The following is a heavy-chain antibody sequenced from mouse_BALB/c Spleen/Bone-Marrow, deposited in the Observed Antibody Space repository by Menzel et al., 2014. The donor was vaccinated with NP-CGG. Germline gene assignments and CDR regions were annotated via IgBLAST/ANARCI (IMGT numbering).Heavy chain of an antibody. J-gene: IGHJ2*01. CDR1: GYAFSSSW. Sequence: QVQLQQSGSELVKPGASVKISCKASGYAFSSSWMNWVKQRPGQGLEWIGRIYPGDGDTNYNGKFKGKATLTADKSSSTAYMQLSSLTSVDSAVYFCARDYYGSSYDYWGQGTTLTVSS. CDR3: ARDYYGSSYDY. D-gene: IGHD1-1*01. CDR2: IYPGDGDT. V-gene: IGHV1-82*01.